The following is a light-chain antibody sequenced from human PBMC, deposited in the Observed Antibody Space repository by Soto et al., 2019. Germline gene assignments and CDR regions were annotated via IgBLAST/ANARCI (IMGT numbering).Light chain of an antibody. CDR2: DAS. J-gene: IGKJ4*01. Sequence: EIVLTQSPATLSLSPGERATLSCRASQSVSSYLAWYQQRPVQAPRLLMYDASNRATGIPARFSGSGSGTDFTLTISSLEPEDFALDYCQQRSNWPLTFGGGTKVEI. V-gene: IGKV3-11*01. CDR3: QQRSNWPLT. CDR1: QSVSSY.